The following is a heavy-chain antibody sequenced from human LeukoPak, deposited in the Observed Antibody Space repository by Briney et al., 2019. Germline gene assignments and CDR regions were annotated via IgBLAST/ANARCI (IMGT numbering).Heavy chain of an antibody. CDR2: IYPGGSAT. CDR1: GYSFTSYR. D-gene: IGHD2-15*01. CDR3: VRHVEVAEDY. J-gene: IGHJ4*02. Sequence: GESLNISCKGSGYSFTSYRIGWVRQMPGEGLEWMGIIYPGGSATRYSPSFQGQVTISADKSISTAYLQWSSLKASDAAMYYCVRHVEVAEDYWGQGTLVTVS. V-gene: IGHV5-51*01.